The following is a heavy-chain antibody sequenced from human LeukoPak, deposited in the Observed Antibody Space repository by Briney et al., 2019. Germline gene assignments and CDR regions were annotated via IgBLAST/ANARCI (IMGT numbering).Heavy chain of an antibody. CDR2: IKSETDGGTT. CDR3: TTEATSSYYDFWSGSNRPFDY. CDR1: GCTFSYAW. V-gene: IGHV3-15*01. J-gene: IGHJ4*02. D-gene: IGHD3-3*01. Sequence: GGYVRLSCAASGCTFSYAWMSWVRQAPGKGLEWVGRIKSETDGGTTDYAAPVKGRFTISRDDSKNTLYLQMNSLKTEDTAVYYCTTEATSSYYDFWSGSNRPFDYWGQGTLVTVSS.